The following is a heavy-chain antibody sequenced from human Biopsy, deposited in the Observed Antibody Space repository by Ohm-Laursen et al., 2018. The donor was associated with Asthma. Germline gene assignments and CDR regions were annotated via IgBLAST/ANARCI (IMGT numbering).Heavy chain of an antibody. CDR2: VFYSGTT. CDR3: ARVVSYGDIYFGIDV. D-gene: IGHD4-17*01. Sequence: PSDTLSLTCSVSGAYIGTPDYHWSWIRQSPGKGLEWIGFVFYSGTTHYSRSLERRVSISIDTATNEFSMKLWSVTPADTAVYFCARVVSYGDIYFGIDVWGPGNTVVVS. V-gene: IGHV4-30-4*02. J-gene: IGHJ6*02. CDR1: GAYIGTPDYH.